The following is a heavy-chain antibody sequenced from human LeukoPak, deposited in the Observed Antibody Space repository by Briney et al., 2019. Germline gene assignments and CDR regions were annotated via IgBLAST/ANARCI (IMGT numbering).Heavy chain of an antibody. CDR1: GYTFTSYG. D-gene: IGHD6-13*01. J-gene: IGHJ4*02. CDR3: ATGRYSSSWFDY. CDR2: FDPEDGET. Sequence: ASVKVSCKASGYTFTSYGISWVRQAPGKGLEWMGGFDPEDGETIYAQKFQGRVTMTEDTSTDTAYMELSSLRSEDTAVYYCATGRYSSSWFDYWGQGTLVTVSS. V-gene: IGHV1-24*01.